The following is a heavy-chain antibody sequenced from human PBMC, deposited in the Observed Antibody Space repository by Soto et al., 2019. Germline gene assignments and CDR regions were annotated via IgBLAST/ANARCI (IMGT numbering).Heavy chain of an antibody. CDR3: ARVYSGSYSDY. D-gene: IGHD1-26*01. Sequence: QVQLQESGPGLVKPSGTLSLTCAVSGGSIRSNNWWSWVRQPPGKGLEWIGEIFQSGSTNYNPSPKARVTISVDKSKNQFSLKLSSVTAADTAVYYCARVYSGSYSDYWGQGTLVTVSS. V-gene: IGHV4-4*02. CDR2: IFQSGST. J-gene: IGHJ4*02. CDR1: GGSIRSNNW.